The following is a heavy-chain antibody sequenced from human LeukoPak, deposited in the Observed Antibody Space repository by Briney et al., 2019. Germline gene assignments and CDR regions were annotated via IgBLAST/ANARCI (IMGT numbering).Heavy chain of an antibody. CDR2: IKSDASSS. CDR3: ARGYGDWSDP. J-gene: IGHJ5*02. Sequence: GGSLRLSCAASGFSFSSFWMHWVRQAPGKGPVWVSRIKSDASSSYYADSVKGRFSISRDNTNNTLYLQMNSLRAEDTAVYYCARGYGDWSDPWGQGTLVTVSS. CDR1: GFSFSSFW. V-gene: IGHV3-74*01. D-gene: IGHD3-10*01.